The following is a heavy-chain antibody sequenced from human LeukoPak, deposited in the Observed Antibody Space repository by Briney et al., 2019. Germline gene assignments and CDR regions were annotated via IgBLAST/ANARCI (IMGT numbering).Heavy chain of an antibody. CDR2: IDPNSGGT. J-gene: IGHJ4*02. Sequence: ASVKVSCKASGFTFTGYYIHWVRQAPGQGPEWMGRIDPNSGGTNSAQKFQARVTLTRDTSIATVYMELSSLRSNDTAVYYCARDQARTTTWYLYMNYWGQGTLVTVS. V-gene: IGHV1-2*06. CDR3: ARDQARTTTWYLYMNY. D-gene: IGHD3/OR15-3a*01. CDR1: GFTFTGYY.